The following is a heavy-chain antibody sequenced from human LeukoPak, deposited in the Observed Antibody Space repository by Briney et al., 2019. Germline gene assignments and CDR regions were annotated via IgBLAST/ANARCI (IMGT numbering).Heavy chain of an antibody. V-gene: IGHV4-59*01. D-gene: IGHD6-19*01. J-gene: IGHJ4*02. CDR3: AKVSSGWTFDY. CDR1: GVSISSYY. Sequence: PSETLSLTCTVSGVSISSYYWSWIRQPPGKGLEWIGYIYYSGSTNYNPSLKSRVTISVDTSKNQFSLKLSSVTAADTAVYYCAKVSSGWTFDYWGQGTLVTVSS. CDR2: IYYSGST.